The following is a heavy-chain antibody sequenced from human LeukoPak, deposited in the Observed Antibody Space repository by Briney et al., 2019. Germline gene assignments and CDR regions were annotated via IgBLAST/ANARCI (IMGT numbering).Heavy chain of an antibody. CDR2: FDPEDGET. Sequence: ASVKVSCKVSGYTLTKLSMHWVRQAPGKGLEWMEGFDPEDGETIYAQKFQGRVTMTEDTSTDTAHMELSSLRSEDTAVYYCATLGSYSSSWYGAYFDYWGQGTLITVSS. CDR1: GYTLTKLS. V-gene: IGHV1-24*01. CDR3: ATLGSYSSSWYGAYFDY. D-gene: IGHD6-13*01. J-gene: IGHJ4*02.